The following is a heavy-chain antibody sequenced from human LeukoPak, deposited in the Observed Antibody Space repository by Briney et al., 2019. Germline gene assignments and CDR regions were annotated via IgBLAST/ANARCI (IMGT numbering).Heavy chain of an antibody. J-gene: IGHJ4*02. CDR1: GFTFSSYA. CDR3: ARGGGHFDY. Sequence: GGSLRLSCAASGFTFSSYAMSWVRQAPGKGLEWVSAIGGSGVSTYYADSVKGRFTISRDNSKNTLYLQMNSLRAEDTAVYYCARGGGHFDYWGQGTLVTGSS. V-gene: IGHV3-23*01. D-gene: IGHD3-16*01. CDR2: IGGSGVST.